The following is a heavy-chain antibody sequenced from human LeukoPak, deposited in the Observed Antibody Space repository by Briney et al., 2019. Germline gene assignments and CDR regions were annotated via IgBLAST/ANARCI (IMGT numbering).Heavy chain of an antibody. CDR2: FDPEDGET. D-gene: IGHD3-22*01. Sequence: ASVKVSCKVSGYTLTELSMHWVRQAPGKGLEWMGGFDPEDGETIYAQKFQGRVTMTEDTSTDTAYMELSSLRSEDTAVYYCATDRDSSGYYQDRASDIWGQGTMVTVSS. CDR3: ATDRDSSGYYQDRASDI. J-gene: IGHJ3*02. CDR1: GYTLTELS. V-gene: IGHV1-24*01.